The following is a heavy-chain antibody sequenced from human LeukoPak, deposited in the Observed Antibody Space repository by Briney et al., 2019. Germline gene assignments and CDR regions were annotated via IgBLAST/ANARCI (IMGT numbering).Heavy chain of an antibody. J-gene: IGHJ6*02. CDR2: IIPILGIA. Sequence: ASVKVSCKASGGTFSSYAIIWVRQAPGQGLEWMGRIIPILGIANYAQKFQGRVTITADKSTSTAYMELSSLRSEDTAVYYCARDPYCGGDCYSYYYYYGMDVWGQGTTVTVSS. V-gene: IGHV1-69*04. D-gene: IGHD2-21*02. CDR1: GGTFSSYA. CDR3: ARDPYCGGDCYSYYYYYGMDV.